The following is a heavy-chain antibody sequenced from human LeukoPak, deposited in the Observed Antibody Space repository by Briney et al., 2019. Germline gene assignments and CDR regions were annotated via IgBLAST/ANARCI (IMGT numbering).Heavy chain of an antibody. CDR3: ARDQEGFDY. Sequence: ASVKVSCKASGYTFTSYGISWVRQAPGQGLEWMGMIYPRDGSTSYARNFQGRVTVTRDTSTTTVYMELRGLRSEDTAVYYCARDQEGFDYWGQGTVVTVSS. CDR1: GYTFTSYG. V-gene: IGHV1-46*01. J-gene: IGHJ4*02. CDR2: IYPRDGST.